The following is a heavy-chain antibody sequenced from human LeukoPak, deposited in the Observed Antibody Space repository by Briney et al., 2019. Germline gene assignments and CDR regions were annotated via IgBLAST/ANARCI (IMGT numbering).Heavy chain of an antibody. CDR2: IRSKAYGGTI. Sequence: GGSLRLSCTASGFTFGDYPMTWFRQAPGKRLEWVGFIRSKAYGGTIKYAASVQGRSTISRDDSTSTAYLQMSSLKREDTAVYYCTITFDSSVNYYALFHHWGQGTLVTVSS. V-gene: IGHV3-49*03. D-gene: IGHD3-22*01. CDR3: TITFDSSVNYYALFHH. J-gene: IGHJ4*02. CDR1: GFTFGDYP.